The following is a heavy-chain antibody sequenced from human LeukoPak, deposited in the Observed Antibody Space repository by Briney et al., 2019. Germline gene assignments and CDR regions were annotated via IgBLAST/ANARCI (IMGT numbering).Heavy chain of an antibody. V-gene: IGHV3-9*03. J-gene: IGHJ4*02. Sequence: GGSLRLSCAASGFTFDDYAMHWVRQAPGKGLEWVSGISWNSGSIGYADSVKGRFTISRDNAKNSLYLQMNSLRAEDMALYYCAKDKVGYSSGRIDYWGQGTLVTVSS. D-gene: IGHD6-19*01. CDR3: AKDKVGYSSGRIDY. CDR1: GFTFDDYA. CDR2: ISWNSGSI.